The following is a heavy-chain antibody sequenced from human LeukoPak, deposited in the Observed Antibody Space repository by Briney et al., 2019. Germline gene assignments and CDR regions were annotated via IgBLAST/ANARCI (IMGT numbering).Heavy chain of an antibody. CDR3: ARGTGSSSQSDYYYYMDV. CDR1: GFTFSSYS. Sequence: KSGGSLRLSSAASGFTFSSYSMNWVRQAPGKGLEWVSSISSSSSYIYYADSVKGRFTISRDNAKNSLYLQMNSLRAEDTAVYYCARGTGSSSQSDYYYYMDVRGKGTTVTVSS. J-gene: IGHJ6*03. V-gene: IGHV3-21*01. D-gene: IGHD6-13*01. CDR2: ISSSSSYI.